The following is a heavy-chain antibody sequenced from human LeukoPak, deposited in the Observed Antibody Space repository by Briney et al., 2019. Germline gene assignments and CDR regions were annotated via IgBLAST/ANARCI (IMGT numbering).Heavy chain of an antibody. CDR2: INPNSGGT. Sequence: ASVKVSCKASGSTFTGYYMHWVRQAPGQGLEWMGWINPNSGGTNYAQTLQGRVTMARNTSISTAYMELSSLRSEDTAVYYCAGVWSRTRTYSGSSRNWFDPWGQGTLVAVSS. D-gene: IGHD6-6*01. V-gene: IGHV1-2*02. CDR3: AGVWSRTRTYSGSSRNWFDP. CDR1: GSTFTGYY. J-gene: IGHJ5*02.